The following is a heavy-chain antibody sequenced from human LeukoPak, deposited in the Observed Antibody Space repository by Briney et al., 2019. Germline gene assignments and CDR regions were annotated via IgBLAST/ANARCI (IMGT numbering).Heavy chain of an antibody. J-gene: IGHJ4*02. CDR3: ARCLTTVTLFDY. Sequence: SETLSLTCTVSGGSISSGGYYWSWIRQPPGKGLEWIGYIYHSGSTYYNPSLKSRVTISVDTSKNQFSLKLSSVTAADTAVYYCARCLTTVTLFDYWGQGTLVTVSS. D-gene: IGHD4-17*01. CDR1: GGSISSGGYY. CDR2: IYHSGST. V-gene: IGHV4-30-2*01.